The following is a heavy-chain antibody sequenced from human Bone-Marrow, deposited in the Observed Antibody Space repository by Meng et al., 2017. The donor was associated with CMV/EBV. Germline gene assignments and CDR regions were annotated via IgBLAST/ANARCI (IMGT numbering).Heavy chain of an antibody. V-gene: IGHV3-21*01. CDR3: ASREVRGKYYYYGMDV. CDR1: GFTFSNYG. Sequence: GESLKISCAASGFTFSNYGMHWVRQAPGKGLEWVSSISSSSSYIYYADSVKGRFTISRDNAKNSLYLQMNSLRAEDTAVYYCASREVRGKYYYYGMDVWGQGTTVTVSS. CDR2: ISSSSSYI. D-gene: IGHD3-10*01. J-gene: IGHJ6*02.